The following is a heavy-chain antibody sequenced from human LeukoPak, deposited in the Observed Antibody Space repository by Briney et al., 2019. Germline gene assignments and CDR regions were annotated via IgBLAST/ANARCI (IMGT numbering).Heavy chain of an antibody. V-gene: IGHV1-69*01. CDR1: GGTFSSYA. Sequence: AASVKVSCKASGGTFSSYAISCVRQAPGQGLEWMGGIIPIFGTANYAQKFQGRVTITADESTSTAYMELSSLRSEDTAVYYCARARSGWYLDYWGQGTLVTVSS. CDR2: IIPIFGTA. CDR3: ARARSGWYLDY. D-gene: IGHD6-19*01. J-gene: IGHJ4*02.